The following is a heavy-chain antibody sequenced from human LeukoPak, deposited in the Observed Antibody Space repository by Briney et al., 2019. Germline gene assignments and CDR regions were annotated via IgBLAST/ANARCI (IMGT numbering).Heavy chain of an antibody. CDR3: ARDLSAYYYDSSGYYHFDY. D-gene: IGHD3-22*01. V-gene: IGHV1-18*01. J-gene: IGHJ4*02. CDR2: ISAYNGNT. CDR1: GYTFTSYG. Sequence: ASVKVSCKASGYTFTSYGISWVRQAPGQGLEWMGWISAYNGNTNYAQKLQGRVTMTTDTSTSTAYMELRSLRSDDTAVYYCARDLSAYYYDSSGYYHFDYWGQGTLVTVSS.